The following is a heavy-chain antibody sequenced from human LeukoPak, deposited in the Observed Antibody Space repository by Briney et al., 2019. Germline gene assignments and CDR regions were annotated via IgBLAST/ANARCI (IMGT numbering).Heavy chain of an antibody. CDR3: AKAEGYDILTGLDY. V-gene: IGHV3-23*01. D-gene: IGHD3-9*01. CDR2: IGASGGST. Sequence: GGSLRLSCATSGFTFSSYAMSWVRQAPGKGLEWVSGIGASGGSTYYADSVKGRFTISRDNSKNTLYLQMNSLRTEDTAVYYCAKAEGYDILTGLDYWGQGTLVTVSS. J-gene: IGHJ4*02. CDR1: GFTFSSYA.